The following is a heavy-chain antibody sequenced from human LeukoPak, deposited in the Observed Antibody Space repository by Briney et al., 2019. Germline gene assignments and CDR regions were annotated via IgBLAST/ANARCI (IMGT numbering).Heavy chain of an antibody. CDR3: ARGWLAETMVVTPYNY. V-gene: IGHV1-69*01. Sequence: GASVKVSCKASGGSFISYAINWVRQAPGQGLEWMGGIIPIFGTANYAQKFQDRVTITAVESMSTVYMELSSLRSEDTAVYYCARGWLAETMVVTPYNYWGQGILVTVSS. CDR2: IIPIFGTA. CDR1: GGSFISYA. D-gene: IGHD4-23*01. J-gene: IGHJ4*02.